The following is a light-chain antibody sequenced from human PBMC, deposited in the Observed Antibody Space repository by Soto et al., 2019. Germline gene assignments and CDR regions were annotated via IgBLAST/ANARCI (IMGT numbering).Light chain of an antibody. CDR1: SSDVGGYNY. J-gene: IGLJ2*01. CDR3: SSYTSSSILVV. V-gene: IGLV2-14*01. CDR2: EVS. Sequence: QSALTQPASVSGSPGQSITISCTGTSSDVGGYNYVSWYQQYPGKAPKLMIYEVSNRPSGVSNRFSGSKSGNTASLTISGLQAEDEADYYCSSYTSSSILVVFGGGTKLTVL.